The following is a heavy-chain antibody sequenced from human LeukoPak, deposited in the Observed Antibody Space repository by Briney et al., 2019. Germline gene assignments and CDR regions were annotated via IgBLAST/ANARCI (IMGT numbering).Heavy chain of an antibody. CDR2: MNPNSGNT. V-gene: IGHV1-8*01. J-gene: IGHJ3*02. Sequence: ASVKVSCKASGYTFTSYDINWVRQATGQGLEWMGWMNPNSGNTGYAQKFQGRVTMTRNTSISTAYMELSSLRSEDTAVYYCARARITMVRGAPGRAFDIWGQGTMVTVSS. D-gene: IGHD3-10*01. CDR1: GYTFTSYD. CDR3: ARARITMVRGAPGRAFDI.